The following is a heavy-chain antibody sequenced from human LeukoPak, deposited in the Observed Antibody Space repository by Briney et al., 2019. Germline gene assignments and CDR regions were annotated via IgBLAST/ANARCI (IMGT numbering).Heavy chain of an antibody. CDR1: GFTVSSNY. Sequence: GGSLRLSCAASGFTVSSNYMRWVRQAPGKGLEWVSVIYSGGNTYYADSVEGRFTISRHNSKNTLYLQMNSLRAEDTAVYYCARMRYYDSGGYPNFDYWGQGTLVTVSS. CDR2: IYSGGNT. J-gene: IGHJ4*02. D-gene: IGHD3-22*01. V-gene: IGHV3-53*04. CDR3: ARMRYYDSGGYPNFDY.